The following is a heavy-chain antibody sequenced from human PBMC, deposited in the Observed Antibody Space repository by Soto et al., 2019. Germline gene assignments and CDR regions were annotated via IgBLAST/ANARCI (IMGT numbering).Heavy chain of an antibody. V-gene: IGHV3-33*01. CDR2: IWYDGSNK. CDR3: ARGGGYSGYDLDY. J-gene: IGHJ4*02. D-gene: IGHD5-12*01. Sequence: QVQLVESGGGVVQPGRSLRLSCAASGFTFSSYGMHWVRQAPGKGLEWVAVIWYDGSNKYYADSVKGRFTISRDNSKNTLYVQRTGLRAEATAVYYCARGGGYSGYDLDYWGQGTLVTVSS. CDR1: GFTFSSYG.